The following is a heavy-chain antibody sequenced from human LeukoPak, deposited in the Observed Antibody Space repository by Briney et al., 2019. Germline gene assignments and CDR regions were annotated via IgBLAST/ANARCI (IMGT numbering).Heavy chain of an antibody. J-gene: IGHJ5*02. CDR1: GVSISSGVYY. D-gene: IGHD3-10*01. Sequence: SATLSLTCTVSGVSISSGVYYWTWIRQLPGKGLGWFGYISSSGITKYNPFLKSQFTVSSDTSKNQFSLKLTSVTAADTGMYYCARDFYGPGGSPLGFDPWGQGTPVTVSS. CDR2: ISSSGIT. V-gene: IGHV4-31*01. CDR3: ARDFYGPGGSPLGFDP.